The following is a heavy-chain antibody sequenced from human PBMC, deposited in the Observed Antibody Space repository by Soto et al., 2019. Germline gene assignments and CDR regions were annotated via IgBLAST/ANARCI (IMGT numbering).Heavy chain of an antibody. J-gene: IGHJ4*02. D-gene: IGHD3-3*01. Sequence: QVQLQESGPGLVKPSETLSLTCTVSGDSISSYYWSWIRQPPGKGLEWIGYIYYSGSTNYNPSLKSRVTISVDTSKNHFSLKLSSVTAADTAIYYCARRRIGDYWGQGTLVTVSS. CDR2: IYYSGST. V-gene: IGHV4-59*08. CDR3: ARRRIGDY. CDR1: GDSISSYY.